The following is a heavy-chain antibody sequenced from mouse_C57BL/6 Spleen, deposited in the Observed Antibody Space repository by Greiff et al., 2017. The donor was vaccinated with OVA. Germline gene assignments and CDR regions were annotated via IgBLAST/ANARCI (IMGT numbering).Heavy chain of an antibody. CDR3: ARKDFYYGNYGYYAMDY. V-gene: IGHV1-19*01. D-gene: IGHD2-1*01. CDR2: INPYNGGT. J-gene: IGHJ4*01. Sequence: VHVKQSGPVLVKPGASVKMSCKASGYTFTDYYMNWVKQSHGKSLEWIGVINPYNGGTSYNQKFKGKATLTVDKSSSTAYMELNSLTSEDSAVYYCARKDFYYGNYGYYAMDYWGKGTSVTVSS. CDR1: GYTFTDYY.